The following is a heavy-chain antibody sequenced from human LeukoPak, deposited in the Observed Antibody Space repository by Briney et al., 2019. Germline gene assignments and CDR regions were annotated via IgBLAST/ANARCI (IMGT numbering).Heavy chain of an antibody. CDR3: ARARNTGIAVAFDI. D-gene: IGHD6-19*01. CDR2: ISYDGSNK. J-gene: IGHJ3*02. CDR1: GFTFSSYA. V-gene: IGHV3-30-3*01. Sequence: PGGSLRLSCAASGFTFSSYAMHWVRQAPGKGLEWVAVISYDGSNKYYADSVKGRFTISRDNSKNTLYLQMNSLRAEDTAVYYCARARNTGIAVAFDIWGQGTMVTVSS.